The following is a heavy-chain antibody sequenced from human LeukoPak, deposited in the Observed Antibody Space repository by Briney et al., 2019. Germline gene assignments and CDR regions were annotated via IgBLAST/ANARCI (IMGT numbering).Heavy chain of an antibody. CDR1: GFAFTNYG. Sequence: GGTLRLSCVASGFAFTNYGMMWVRQAPGKGLVWVSYINNDGRSTTYADSVKGRFTISRDNAKNTLSLQMNSLRDDDTAMYYCVRNYNGMTYCGQGTLVIVSS. J-gene: IGHJ4*02. CDR3: VRNYNGMTY. D-gene: IGHD3-10*01. CDR2: INNDGRST. V-gene: IGHV3-74*01.